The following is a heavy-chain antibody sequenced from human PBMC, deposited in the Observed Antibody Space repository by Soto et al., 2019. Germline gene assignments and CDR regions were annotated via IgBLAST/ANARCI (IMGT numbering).Heavy chain of an antibody. CDR3: ARDPTTVTKGAFDI. CDR2: ISYSGST. CDR1: GDYISSGAYY. D-gene: IGHD4-17*01. V-gene: IGHV4-31*03. Sequence: QVQLQVSGPGLVKPSQTLSLTCSVSGDYISSGAYYWSWIRQHPGEGLEWVGYISYSGSTYYNPSLTSRVSISIDTSKNHLSLRLTSVTAADTAVYYCARDPTTVTKGAFDIWGQGTMVTVSS. J-gene: IGHJ3*02.